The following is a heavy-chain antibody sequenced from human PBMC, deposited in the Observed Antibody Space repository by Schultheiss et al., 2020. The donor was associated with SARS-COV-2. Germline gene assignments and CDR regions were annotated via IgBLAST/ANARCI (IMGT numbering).Heavy chain of an antibody. Sequence: GGSLRLSCAASGFTFSSYAMSWVRQAPGKGLEWVSAISGSGGSTYYADSVKGRFTISRDNSKNTLYLQMNSLRAEDTAVYYCAKSGGGDFWSGYDYYYYMDVWGKGTTVTVSS. CDR1: GFTFSSYA. D-gene: IGHD3-3*01. CDR2: ISGSGGST. CDR3: AKSGGGDFWSGYDYYYYMDV. V-gene: IGHV3-23*01. J-gene: IGHJ6*03.